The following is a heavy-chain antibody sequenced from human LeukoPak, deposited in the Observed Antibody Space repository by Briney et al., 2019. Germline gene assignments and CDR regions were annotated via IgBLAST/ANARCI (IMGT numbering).Heavy chain of an antibody. Sequence: ASVKVSCKASGGTFSRYAISWVRQAPGQGLEWMGGIIPIFGTANYAQKFQGRVTITADESASTAYMELSSLRSEDTAVYYCGGSTSYSSFYYYGMDVWGQGTTVTVSS. J-gene: IGHJ6*02. CDR1: GGTFSRYA. CDR2: IIPIFGTA. D-gene: IGHD2-2*01. CDR3: GGSTSYSSFYYYGMDV. V-gene: IGHV1-69*13.